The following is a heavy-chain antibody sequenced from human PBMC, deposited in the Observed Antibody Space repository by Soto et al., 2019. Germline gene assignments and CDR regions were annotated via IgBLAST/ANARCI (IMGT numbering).Heavy chain of an antibody. J-gene: IGHJ6*02. CDR2: IIPIFGTA. D-gene: IGHD3-10*01. CDR3: ARRIISYYYCGMDV. CDR1: GGTFSSYA. Sequence: QVQLVQSGAEVKKPGSSVKVSCKASGGTFSSYAISWVRQAPGQGLEWMGGIIPIFGTANYAQKFQGRVTITADEATSTAYMELSGLRSEGTPVYYCARRIISYYYCGMDVWGQGTTVTVSS. V-gene: IGHV1-69*12.